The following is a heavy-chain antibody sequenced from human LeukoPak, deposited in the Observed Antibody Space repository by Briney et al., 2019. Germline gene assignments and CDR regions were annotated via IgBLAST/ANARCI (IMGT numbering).Heavy chain of an antibody. D-gene: IGHD4-23*01. V-gene: IGHV1-46*01. Sequence: ASVKVSCKASGGTFSSYAISWVRQAPGQGLEWMGIINPSGGSTTYAQKFQDRVTMTRDTSTTTFYMELSSLISEDTAVYYCARDGEVVTLGYWGQGTLVTASS. J-gene: IGHJ1*01. CDR2: INPSGGST. CDR1: GGTFSSYA. CDR3: ARDGEVVTLGY.